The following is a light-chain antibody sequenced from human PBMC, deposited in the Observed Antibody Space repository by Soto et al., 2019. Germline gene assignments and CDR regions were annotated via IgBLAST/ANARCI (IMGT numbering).Light chain of an antibody. J-gene: IGLJ3*02. Sequence: QSVLTQPPSVSGTPGQRVTISCSGSSSNIGSHLVNWYQQVPGTAPSLLIYTNNQRPSGVPDRFSDSKSDTSASLAISGLQSEDEADYYCAAWDGSLQSWVFGGGTKVTVL. V-gene: IGLV1-44*01. CDR3: AAWDGSLQSWV. CDR1: SSNIGSHL. CDR2: TNN.